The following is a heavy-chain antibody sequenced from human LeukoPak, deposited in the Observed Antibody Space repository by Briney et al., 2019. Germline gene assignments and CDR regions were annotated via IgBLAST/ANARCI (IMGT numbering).Heavy chain of an antibody. CDR2: IYSSGTT. V-gene: IGHV4-4*07. CDR3: ARGTGWRGWFDP. CDR1: GVSIINNY. D-gene: IGHD3-3*01. J-gene: IGHJ5*02. Sequence: SETLSLTCNVSGVSIINNYWSWIRQPAGKGPEFIGRIYSSGTTTYNPSLQSRVTISVDTSKNQFSLKLSSVTAADTAVYYCARGTGWRGWFDPWGQGTLVTVSS.